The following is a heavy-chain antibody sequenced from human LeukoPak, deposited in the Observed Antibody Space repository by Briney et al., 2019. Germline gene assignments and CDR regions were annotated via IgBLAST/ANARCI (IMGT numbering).Heavy chain of an antibody. CDR1: GFTFSTYT. CDR3: AAVARKGGFDY. Sequence: PGGSLRLSCAASGFTFSTYTMHWVRQAPGKGLEYVSAISSNGGSTYYANSVKGRFTISRDNSKNTLYLQMGSLRAEDTAVYYCAAVARKGGFDYWGQGTLVTVSS. J-gene: IGHJ4*02. D-gene: IGHD6-19*01. CDR2: ISSNGGST. V-gene: IGHV3-64*01.